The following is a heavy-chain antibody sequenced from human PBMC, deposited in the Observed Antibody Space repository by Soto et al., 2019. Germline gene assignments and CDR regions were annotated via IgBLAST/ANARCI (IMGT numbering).Heavy chain of an antibody. J-gene: IGHJ4*02. Sequence: DVQLLESGGGLVKPGGSLRLSCAASGFSFRSYGLSWVRQAPGKGLEWVSDISGSGSVTNYADSVKGRFTISRDNSNNTLFLQMNSLRAEDTAVYYCAKGGVAPARGYFDYWGQGTLVTVSS. CDR1: GFSFRSYG. CDR3: AKGGVAPARGYFDY. CDR2: ISGSGSVT. D-gene: IGHD6-13*01. V-gene: IGHV3-23*01.